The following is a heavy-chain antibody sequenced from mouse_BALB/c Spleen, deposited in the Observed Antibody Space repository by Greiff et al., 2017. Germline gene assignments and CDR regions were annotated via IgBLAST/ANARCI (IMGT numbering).Heavy chain of an antibody. CDR2: ISSGGSYT. J-gene: IGHJ4*01. CDR3: ARHKGDYDDPYYAMDY. CDR1: GFTFSSYG. V-gene: IGHV5-6*01. Sequence: EVHLVESGGDLVKPGGSLKLSCAASGFTFSSYGMSWVRQTPDKRLEWVATISSGGSYTYYPDSVKGRFTISRDNAKNTLYLQMSSLKSEDTAMYYCARHKGDYDDPYYAMDYWGQGTSVTVSS. D-gene: IGHD2-4*01.